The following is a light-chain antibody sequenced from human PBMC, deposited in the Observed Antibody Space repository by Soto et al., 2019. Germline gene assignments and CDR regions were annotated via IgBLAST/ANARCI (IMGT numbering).Light chain of an antibody. CDR3: QQYGSSPLT. V-gene: IGKV3-20*01. J-gene: IGKJ4*01. CDR2: GAS. Sequence: DIVLTQSPGTLSLSPGERATLSCRASQTVNNNYLAWYQQIPGQAPRLLISGASGRATGTPDRFSGCASGTDFTLTISRXEPEDFAVYYCQQYGSSPLTFGGGTKVDIK. CDR1: QTVNNNY.